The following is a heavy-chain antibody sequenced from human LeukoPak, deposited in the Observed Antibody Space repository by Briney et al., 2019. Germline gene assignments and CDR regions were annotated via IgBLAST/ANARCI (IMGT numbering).Heavy chain of an antibody. Sequence: SVKVSCKASGGTFSSYAISWVRQAPGQGLEWMGGIIPIFGTANYAQKFQGRVTITTDESTSTAYMELSSLRSEDTAVYYCARDLSIAAAGISYYYYMDVWGKGTTVTVSS. CDR3: ARDLSIAAAGISYYYYMDV. V-gene: IGHV1-69*05. CDR2: IIPIFGTA. D-gene: IGHD6-13*01. J-gene: IGHJ6*03. CDR1: GGTFSSYA.